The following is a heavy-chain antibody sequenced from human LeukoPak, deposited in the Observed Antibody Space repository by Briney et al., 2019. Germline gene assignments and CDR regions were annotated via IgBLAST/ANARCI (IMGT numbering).Heavy chain of an antibody. CDR3: ARVVYDFWSGYRLAAFDI. Sequence: SETLSLTCAVYGGSFSGYYWSWIRQPPGKGLEWIGEINHSGSTNYNPSLKSRVTISVDTSKNQFSLKLSSVTAAGTAVYYCARVVYDFWSGYRLAAFDIWGQGTMVTVSS. V-gene: IGHV4-34*01. CDR1: GGSFSGYY. J-gene: IGHJ3*02. D-gene: IGHD3-3*01. CDR2: INHSGST.